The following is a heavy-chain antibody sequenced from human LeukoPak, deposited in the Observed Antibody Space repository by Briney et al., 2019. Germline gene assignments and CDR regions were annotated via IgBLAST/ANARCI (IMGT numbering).Heavy chain of an antibody. J-gene: IGHJ3*02. CDR3: ARAHKRLDAFDI. Sequence: PSETLSLTCAVYGGSFSGYYWSWIRQPPGKGLEWIGEINHSGSTNYNPSLKSRVTISVDTSKNQFSLKLSSVTAADTAVYYCARAHKRLDAFDIWGQGTMVTVSS. D-gene: IGHD3-22*01. CDR2: INHSGST. V-gene: IGHV4-34*01. CDR1: GGSFSGYY.